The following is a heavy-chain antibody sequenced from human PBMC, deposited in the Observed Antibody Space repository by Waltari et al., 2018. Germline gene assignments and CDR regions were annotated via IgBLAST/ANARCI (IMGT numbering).Heavy chain of an antibody. J-gene: IGHJ4*02. CDR2: ISSSSSTL. D-gene: IGHD2-2*01. CDR1: GLTSHDYT. CDR3: ARGARTDVDY. V-gene: IGHV3-48*04. Sequence: EVRAGESGGGWVLSGGSLRISCEACGLTSHDYTSHWVRQAPGKGLEWVSYISSSSSTLYYADSVKGRFTISRDNAKNSLYLQMNSLRAEDTAVYYCARGARTDVDYWGQGTLVTVSS.